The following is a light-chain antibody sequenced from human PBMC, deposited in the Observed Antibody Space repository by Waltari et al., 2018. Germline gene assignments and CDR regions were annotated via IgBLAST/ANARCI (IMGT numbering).Light chain of an antibody. V-gene: IGKV3-15*01. J-gene: IGKJ1*01. CDR3: QQYNNWPRT. Sequence: EIVMTQSPATLSVSPGERATLPCRASQSVSSNLVWYQQKPGQAPRLLMYGASTRATNIPARFSGSGSGTEFTLTISSLQSEDFAVYYCQQYNNWPRTFGQGTQVETK. CDR2: GAS. CDR1: QSVSSN.